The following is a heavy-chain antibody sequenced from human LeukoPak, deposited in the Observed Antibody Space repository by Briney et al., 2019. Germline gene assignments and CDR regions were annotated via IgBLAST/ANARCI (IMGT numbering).Heavy chain of an antibody. CDR2: IHYSGST. CDR3: ANIAAAYYFDS. CDR1: GGSISSSSYY. Sequence: SETLSLTCTVSGGSISSSSYYWGWIRQPPGKGLEWIGSIHYSGSTYYNPSLKSRVTISVDTSKKQFSLKLTSVTAADTAVYYCANIAAAYYFDSWGQGTLVTVSS. V-gene: IGHV4-39*07. J-gene: IGHJ4*02. D-gene: IGHD6-13*01.